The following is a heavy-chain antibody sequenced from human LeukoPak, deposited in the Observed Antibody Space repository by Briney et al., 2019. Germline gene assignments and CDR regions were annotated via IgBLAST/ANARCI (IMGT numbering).Heavy chain of an antibody. CDR3: ARVYYVDWYFDL. J-gene: IGHJ2*01. V-gene: IGHV4-59*01. CDR1: GGSISSYY. Sequence: PSETLSLTCTVSGGSISSYYWSWIRQPPGKGLEWIGYIYYSGSTNYNPSLKSRVTISVDTSKNQFPLKLSSVTAADTAVYYCARVYYVDWYFDLWGRGTLVTVSS. D-gene: IGHD3-10*02. CDR2: IYYSGST.